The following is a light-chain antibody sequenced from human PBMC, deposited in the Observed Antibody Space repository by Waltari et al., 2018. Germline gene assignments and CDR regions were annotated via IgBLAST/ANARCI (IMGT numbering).Light chain of an antibody. V-gene: IGLV2-14*01. CDR3: SSYTSSSTYV. J-gene: IGLJ1*01. CDR2: EVN. Sequence: QSALTQPASVSGSPGQSITIPCTGTSSSVGGYNYVLWYQQHPGKAPKVMIYEVNNRPSGVSNRFSGSKSANTASLTISGLQAEDEADYYCSSYTSSSTYVFGTGTKVTVL. CDR1: SSSVGGYNY.